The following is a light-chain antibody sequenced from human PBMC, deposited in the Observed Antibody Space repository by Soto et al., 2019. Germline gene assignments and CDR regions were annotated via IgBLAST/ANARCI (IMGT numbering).Light chain of an antibody. CDR1: SNDVGRYNL. CDR2: EAT. Sequence: QSVLTQPASVSGSPEQSITISCTGTSNDVGRYNLVSWYQQHPGKAPKVMIYEATKRPSGVSNRFSGSKSGNTASLTISGLQAEDEADYYCCAYAGSGTVVFGGGTKLPS. V-gene: IGLV2-23*01. J-gene: IGLJ3*02. CDR3: CAYAGSGTVV.